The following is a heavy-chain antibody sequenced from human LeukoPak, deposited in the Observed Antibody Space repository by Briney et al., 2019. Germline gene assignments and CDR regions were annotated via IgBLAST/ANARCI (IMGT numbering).Heavy chain of an antibody. Sequence: PGGSLRLSCADSGFTFSSYSMNWVRQAPGKGLEWVSYISSGSTTIYYADSVKGRFAISRDNAKNSLYLQMNTLRAEDTAVYYCARAKTYSDSLYYFDYWGQGTLVTVSS. V-gene: IGHV3-48*01. CDR3: ARAKTYSDSLYYFDY. CDR2: ISSGSTTI. J-gene: IGHJ4*02. CDR1: GFTFSSYS. D-gene: IGHD4-11*01.